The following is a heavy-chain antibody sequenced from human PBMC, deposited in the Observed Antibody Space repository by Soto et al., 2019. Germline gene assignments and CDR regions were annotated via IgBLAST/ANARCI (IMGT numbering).Heavy chain of an antibody. CDR3: ARSVRDSSGYADY. Sequence: SVKVSCKASGGTFSSYAISWVRQAPGQGLEWMGGIIPIFGTANYAQKFQGRVTITADKSTSTAYMELSSLRSEDTAVYYCARSVRDSSGYADYWGQGTLVTVSS. CDR1: GGTFSSYA. CDR2: IIPIFGTA. D-gene: IGHD3-22*01. V-gene: IGHV1-69*06. J-gene: IGHJ4*02.